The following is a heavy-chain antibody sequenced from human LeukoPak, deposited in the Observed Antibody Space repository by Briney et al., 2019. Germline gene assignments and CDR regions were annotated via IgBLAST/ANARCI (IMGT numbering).Heavy chain of an antibody. Sequence: GGSLRLSCAASGFTVSTNYMSWVRQAPGKGLEWVSVIYSGGSTYYADSVKGRFTISRDNSKNTLHLPMNSLRAEDTAVYYCARVIAVAGYYFYYYMDVWGKGTTVTISS. D-gene: IGHD6-19*01. CDR3: ARVIAVAGYYFYYYMDV. CDR2: IYSGGST. J-gene: IGHJ6*03. CDR1: GFTVSTNY. V-gene: IGHV3-53*01.